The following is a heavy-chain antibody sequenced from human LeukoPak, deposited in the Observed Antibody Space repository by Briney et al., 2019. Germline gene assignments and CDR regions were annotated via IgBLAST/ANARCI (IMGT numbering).Heavy chain of an antibody. CDR1: GFTFSSYA. J-gene: IGHJ4*02. CDR3: AKVWSRQLRLYFDY. Sequence: PGGSLRLSCAASGFTFSSYAMSWVRQAPGKGLEWVSAISGSGGSTYYADSVKGRFTISRDNSKNTLYLQMNSLRAEDTAVYYFAKVWSRQLRLYFDYWGQGTLVTVSS. V-gene: IGHV3-23*01. D-gene: IGHD2-2*01. CDR2: ISGSGGST.